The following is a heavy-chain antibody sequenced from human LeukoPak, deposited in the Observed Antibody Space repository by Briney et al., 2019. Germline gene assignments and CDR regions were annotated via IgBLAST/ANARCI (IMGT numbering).Heavy chain of an antibody. CDR1: GGSISSGDYY. D-gene: IGHD2-8*01. V-gene: IGHV4-30-4*08. J-gene: IGHJ5*02. CDR2: IYYSGST. CDR3: ARGIVLMVYALAPRSGFDP. Sequence: PSETLSLTCTVSGGSISSGDYYWSWIRRPPGKGLEWIGYIYYSGSTYYNPSLKSRVTISVDTSKNQFSLKLSSVTAADTAVYYCARGIVLMVYALAPRSGFDPWGQGTLVTVSS.